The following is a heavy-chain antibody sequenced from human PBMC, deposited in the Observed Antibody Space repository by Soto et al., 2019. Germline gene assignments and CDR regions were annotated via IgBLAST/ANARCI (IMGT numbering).Heavy chain of an antibody. Sequence: QVQLVQAGAEVKKPGSSVKVSCKASGCTFSSYAISWVRQAPGQGLEWMGGFIPVCGTANYAQKFQGRVRFAEEDSTGTAYRGRSSLSSEDTGVYCCARGERGGYYDSRVGYVDDWGQGTLVSVCS. CDR3: ARGERGGYYDSRVGYVDD. J-gene: IGHJ4*02. CDR1: GCTFSSYA. D-gene: IGHD3-22*01. CDR2: FIPVCGTA. V-gene: IGHV1-69*01.